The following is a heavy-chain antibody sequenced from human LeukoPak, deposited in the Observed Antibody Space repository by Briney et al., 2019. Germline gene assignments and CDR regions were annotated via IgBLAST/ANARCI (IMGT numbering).Heavy chain of an antibody. Sequence: GGSLRLSCAASGFTFSSYSMNWVRQAPGKGLEWVSCISGSSSYIYYADSVKGRFTISRDNAKNSLYLQMNSLRAEDTAVYYCARAKGRIAAAGKYVPYYFDYWGQGTLVTVSS. D-gene: IGHD6-13*01. CDR1: GFTFSSYS. J-gene: IGHJ4*02. V-gene: IGHV3-21*01. CDR3: ARAKGRIAAAGKYVPYYFDY. CDR2: ISGSSSYI.